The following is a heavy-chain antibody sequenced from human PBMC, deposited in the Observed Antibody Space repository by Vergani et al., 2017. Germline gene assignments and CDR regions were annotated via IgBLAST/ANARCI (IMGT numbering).Heavy chain of an antibody. V-gene: IGHV5-51*01. D-gene: IGHD2-2*02. Sequence: EVQLVQSGAEVKKPGESLKISCKGSGYSFTSYWIGWVRQMPGKGLEWRGIIYPGDSATRYSPYFQGQVTISADKSISTADLQWSSLKASDTAMYYCARLILGVPAAIAFWGQGTLVTVSS. J-gene: IGHJ4*02. CDR3: ARLILGVPAAIAF. CDR2: IYPGDSAT. CDR1: GYSFTSYW.